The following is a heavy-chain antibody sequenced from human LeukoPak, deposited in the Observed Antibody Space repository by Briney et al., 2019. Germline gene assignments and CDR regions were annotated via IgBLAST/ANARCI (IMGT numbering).Heavy chain of an antibody. CDR1: GFTFSSYA. D-gene: IGHD1-14*01. CDR2: ISSSSNYI. CDR3: ARNLESSPDAFDI. J-gene: IGHJ3*02. V-gene: IGHV3-21*01. Sequence: GGSLRLSCAPSGFTFSSYAMHWVRQAPGKGLEWVSSISSSSNYIYYADSVKGRFTISRDNAKNSLYLQMNSLRAEDTAVYYCARNLESSPDAFDIWGQGTMVTVSS.